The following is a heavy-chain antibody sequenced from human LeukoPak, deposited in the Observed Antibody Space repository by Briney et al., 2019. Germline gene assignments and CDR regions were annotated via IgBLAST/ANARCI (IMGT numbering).Heavy chain of an antibody. V-gene: IGHV3-7*01. CDR3: AKDMYKWVLGNNYYYGMDV. CDR2: IKQDGSEK. Sequence: GGSLRLSCAASGFTFSSYSMSWVRQAPGKGLEWVANIKQDGSEKYYVDSVKGRFTLSRDNAKNSLSLQMNSLRAEDAAVYCCAKDMYKWVLGNNYYYGMDVWGQETTVTVSS. J-gene: IGHJ6*02. CDR1: GFTFSSYS. D-gene: IGHD1-26*01.